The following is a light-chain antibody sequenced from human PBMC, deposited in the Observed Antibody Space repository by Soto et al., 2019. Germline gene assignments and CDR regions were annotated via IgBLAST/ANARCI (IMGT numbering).Light chain of an antibody. J-gene: IGKJ4*01. Sequence: DFQLTQSPSFLSASVGDRVTITCRASQGISSYLAWYQQKPGKATKLLIYAASTFQSGVPSRFSGSGSGTEFTLTISSLQPEDFATYYCQQLNNYPITFGGGTKVEIK. CDR1: QGISSY. CDR2: AAS. CDR3: QQLNNYPIT. V-gene: IGKV1-9*01.